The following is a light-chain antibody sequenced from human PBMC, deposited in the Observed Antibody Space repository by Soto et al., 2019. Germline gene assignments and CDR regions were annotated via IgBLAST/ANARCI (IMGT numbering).Light chain of an antibody. CDR3: AAWDDSLNGPV. CDR1: SSNIGINT. Sequence: QSVLTQPPSASGTPGQRVTISCSGGSSNIGINTVNWYQQLPGTAPKLLIYSSNQRPSGVPDRFSGSKSGTSASLAISGLQSEHEADYYCAAWDDSLNGPVFGTGTKLTVL. V-gene: IGLV1-44*01. CDR2: SSN. J-gene: IGLJ1*01.